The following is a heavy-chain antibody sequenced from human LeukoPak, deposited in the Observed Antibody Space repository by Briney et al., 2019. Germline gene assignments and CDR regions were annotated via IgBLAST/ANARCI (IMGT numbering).Heavy chain of an antibody. J-gene: IGHJ5*02. V-gene: IGHV4-61*02. D-gene: IGHD3-3*01. CDR2: SYPSGNT. CDR3: ARGQYDFWSGYDVNWFDP. Sequence: RASETLSLTCAVSGGSMRTGLYYWNWIRQPAGKGLEWVGRSYPSGNTNYNPSLESRVTISVDTAKNQLSLKLISVTAADTALYYCARGQYDFWSGYDVNWFDPWGQGTLVTVSS. CDR1: GGSMRTGLYY.